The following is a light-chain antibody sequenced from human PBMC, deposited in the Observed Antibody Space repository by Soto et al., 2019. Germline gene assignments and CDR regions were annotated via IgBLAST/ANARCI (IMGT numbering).Light chain of an antibody. CDR1: SRDIGTYTL. CDR3: CSYAGSSSVV. J-gene: IGLJ2*01. CDR2: EGS. Sequence: QSVLTQPASVSGSPGQSITISCTGTSRDIGTYTLVSWYQQYPGKAPKLIIYEGSKRPSGVSNRFSASKTGRTASLTISGLQPEDEADYYCCSYAGSSSVVLGGGTKVTVL. V-gene: IGLV2-23*01.